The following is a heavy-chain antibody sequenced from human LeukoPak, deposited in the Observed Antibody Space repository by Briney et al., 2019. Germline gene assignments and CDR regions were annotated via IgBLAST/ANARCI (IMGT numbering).Heavy chain of an antibody. Sequence: ASVKVSCKASGYTFTSYGISWVRQAPGQGLEWMGWISAYNGNTNYAQKLQGRVTMTTDTSTSTAYMELRSLRSDDTAAYYCARKVAAAGTLAWFDPWGQGTLVTVSS. D-gene: IGHD6-13*01. CDR3: ARKVAAAGTLAWFDP. J-gene: IGHJ5*02. V-gene: IGHV1-18*01. CDR1: GYTFTSYG. CDR2: ISAYNGNT.